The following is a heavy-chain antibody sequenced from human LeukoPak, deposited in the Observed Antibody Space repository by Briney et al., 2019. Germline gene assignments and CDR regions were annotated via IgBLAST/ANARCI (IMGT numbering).Heavy chain of an antibody. D-gene: IGHD6-19*01. CDR2: ISAYNGNT. CDR3: ERVQWLVLSNAFDI. Sequence: ASVKVSCKASGYTFTSYGISWVRQAPGQGLEWMGWISAYNGNTNYAQKLQGRVTMTTDTSTSTAYMELRSLRSDDTAVYYCERVQWLVLSNAFDIWGQGTMVTVSS. J-gene: IGHJ3*02. CDR1: GYTFTSYG. V-gene: IGHV1-18*01.